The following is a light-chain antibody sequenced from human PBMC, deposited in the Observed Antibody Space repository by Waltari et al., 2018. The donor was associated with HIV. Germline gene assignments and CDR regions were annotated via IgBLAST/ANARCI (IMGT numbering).Light chain of an antibody. Sequence: QSVLTQPPSASGTPGQRVTISCSGSSSNIGGNFVYWYQQLPGTAPKLLIYRDNQRPSGVPDRFSGSKSGTSASLAINGLRCEDEADYYCAAWDDSLSGLYVFGTGTKVTVL. CDR3: AAWDDSLSGLYV. CDR2: RDN. CDR1: SSNIGGNF. V-gene: IGLV1-47*01. J-gene: IGLJ1*01.